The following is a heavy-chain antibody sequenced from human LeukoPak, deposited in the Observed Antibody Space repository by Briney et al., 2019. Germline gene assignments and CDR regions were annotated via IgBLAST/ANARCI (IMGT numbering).Heavy chain of an antibody. CDR3: ARAVLWGNRDCSSTSCCNR. D-gene: IGHD2-2*01. V-gene: IGHV4-61*02. J-gene: IGHJ4*02. CDR2: IYTSRST. CDR1: GGSISSGSYY. Sequence: PSQTLSLTCTVSGGSISSGSYYWSWIRQPAGKGLEWIGRIYTSRSTNYNPSLKSRVTISVDTSKNQFSLKLSSVTAADTAVYYCARAVLWGNRDCSSTSCCNRWGQGTLVTVSS.